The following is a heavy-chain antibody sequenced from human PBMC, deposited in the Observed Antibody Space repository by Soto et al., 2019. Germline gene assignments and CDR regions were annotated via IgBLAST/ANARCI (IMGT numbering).Heavy chain of an antibody. Sequence: GGSLRLSCAASGFTFSNFWMTWVRQAPGKGLEWVANINLDGGEKYYVDSVKGRFTISRDNAKNTLYLQMNSLRAEDTAVYYCARDGPFVWFGELSYMDVWGKGTTVTVSS. CDR3: ARDGPFVWFGELSYMDV. J-gene: IGHJ6*03. CDR1: GFTFSNFW. V-gene: IGHV3-7*01. D-gene: IGHD3-10*01. CDR2: INLDGGEK.